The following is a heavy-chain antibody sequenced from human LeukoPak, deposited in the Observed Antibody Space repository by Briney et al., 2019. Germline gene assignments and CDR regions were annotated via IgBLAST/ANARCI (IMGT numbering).Heavy chain of an antibody. CDR3: ARRYTMIDFPSYWYFDL. D-gene: IGHD3-22*01. J-gene: IGHJ2*01. CDR1: GVSISGGSYY. CDR2: IYYSGST. V-gene: IGHV4-61*10. Sequence: ASETLSLTCTVSGVSISGGSYYWSWIRQPAGKGLEWIGYIYYSGSTNYNPSLKSRVTISVDTSKNQFSLKLSSVTAADTAVYYCARRYTMIDFPSYWYFDLWGRGTLVTVSS.